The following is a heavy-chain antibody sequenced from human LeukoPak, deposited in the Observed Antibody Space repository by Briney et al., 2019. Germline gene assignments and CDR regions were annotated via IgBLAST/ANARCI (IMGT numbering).Heavy chain of an antibody. CDR1: GGSISSYY. Sequence: SETLSLTCTVSGGSISSYYWSWIRQPAGKGLEWIGRIYTSGSTNYNPSLKSRVTMSVATSKNQFSLKLSSVTAADTAVYYCARVVLESSSSWYGSNWLDPWGQGTLVTVSS. D-gene: IGHD6-13*01. J-gene: IGHJ5*02. CDR2: IYTSGST. V-gene: IGHV4-4*07. CDR3: ARVVLESSSSWYGSNWLDP.